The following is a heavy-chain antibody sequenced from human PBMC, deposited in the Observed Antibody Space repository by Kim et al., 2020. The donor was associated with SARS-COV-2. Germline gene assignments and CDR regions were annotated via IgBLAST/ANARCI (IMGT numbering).Heavy chain of an antibody. CDR3: VGAPAAGAERDFDY. CDR1: GFTFSSYW. D-gene: IGHD6-13*01. J-gene: IGHJ4*02. CDR2: IKQDGSEK. V-gene: IGHV3-7*01. Sequence: GGSLRLSCAASGFTFSSYWMGWVRQAPGKGLEWVANIKQDGSEKQYVDSVKGRFSISRDNAKNSMSLQMNSLRAEDTAVYYCVGAPAAGAERDFDYWGQGTLVTVSS.